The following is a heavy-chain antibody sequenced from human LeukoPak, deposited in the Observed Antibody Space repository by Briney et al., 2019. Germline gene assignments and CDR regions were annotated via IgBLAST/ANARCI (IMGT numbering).Heavy chain of an antibody. CDR1: GFTFSSYS. Sequence: GGSLRLSCAASGFTFSSYSMNWVRQAPGKGLEWVSSISSSSSYIYYADSVKGRFTISRDNAKNSLYLQMNSLRAEDTVVYYCARDISGYSYGTMVDYWGQGTLVTVSS. V-gene: IGHV3-21*01. CDR3: ARDISGYSYGTMVDY. CDR2: ISSSSSYI. J-gene: IGHJ4*02. D-gene: IGHD5-18*01.